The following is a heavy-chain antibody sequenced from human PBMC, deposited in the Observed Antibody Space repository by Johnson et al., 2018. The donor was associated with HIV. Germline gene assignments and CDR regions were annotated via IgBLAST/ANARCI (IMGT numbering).Heavy chain of an antibody. CDR1: GFSFSSYW. J-gene: IGHJ3*01. V-gene: IGHV3-7*04. Sequence: VQLVESGGGLVQPGGSLRLYCAASGFSFSSYWMSWVRQAPGKGLEWVANIKQDGSEKYYLDSVKGRFTISRDNAKNSVYLQMNNLRADDTTVYYCVRGHYGSGRYYAFEVWGQGTMVTVSS. CDR2: IKQDGSEK. D-gene: IGHD3-10*01. CDR3: VRGHYGSGRYYAFEV.